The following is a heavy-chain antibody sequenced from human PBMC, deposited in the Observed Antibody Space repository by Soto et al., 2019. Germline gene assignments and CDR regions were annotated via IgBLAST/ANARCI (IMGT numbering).Heavy chain of an antibody. CDR1: GGTFNSYT. CDR2: VVPMYDSV. D-gene: IGHD1-26*01. Sequence: SVKVSCKASGGTFNSYTINWVRQAPGRGLEWVGQVVPMYDSVNYAENFQGRVTITADKSAKTAYMELTSLRSEDTALYFCASWRSYSGSYCFDYWGQGTLVTVSS. CDR3: ASWRSYSGSYCFDY. J-gene: IGHJ4*02. V-gene: IGHV1-69*06.